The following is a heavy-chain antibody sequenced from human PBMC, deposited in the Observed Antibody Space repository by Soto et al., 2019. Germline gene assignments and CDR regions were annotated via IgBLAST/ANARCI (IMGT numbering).Heavy chain of an antibody. D-gene: IGHD5-12*01. CDR2: ISYDGGNK. CDR1: GFTFSNYA. J-gene: IGHJ4*02. CDR3: ARPQSGYELFHYFDY. Sequence: PGGSLRLSCAASGFTFSNYALHWVRQAPGKGLEWVALISYDGGNKYFADSVKGRFTISRDNPKNTLYLQMHSLRAEDTAVYYCARPQSGYELFHYFDYWGQGTLVTVSS. V-gene: IGHV3-30-3*01.